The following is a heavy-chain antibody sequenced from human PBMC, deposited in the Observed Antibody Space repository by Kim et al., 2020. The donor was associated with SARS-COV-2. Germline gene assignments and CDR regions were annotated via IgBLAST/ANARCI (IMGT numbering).Heavy chain of an antibody. CDR2: ISGSGGST. CDR3: AKEGVRWWFGEYGFDY. D-gene: IGHD3-10*01. Sequence: LSLTCAASGFTFSSYAMSWVRQAPGKGLEWVSAISGSGGSTYYADSVKGRFTISRDNSKNTLYLQMNSLRAEDTAVYYCAKEGVRWWFGEYGFDYWGQGTLVTVSS. CDR1: GFTFSSYA. V-gene: IGHV3-23*01. J-gene: IGHJ4*02.